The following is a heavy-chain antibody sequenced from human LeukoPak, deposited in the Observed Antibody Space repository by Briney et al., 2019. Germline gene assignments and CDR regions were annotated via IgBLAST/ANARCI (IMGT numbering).Heavy chain of an antibody. CDR3: ARVYIAYSDAFDI. J-gene: IGHJ3*02. Sequence: GGSLRLSCAASGFTVSSNYMSWVRQAPGKGLEWVSVIYSGGSTYYADSVKGRFTISRDNSKNTLYLQMNSLRAEDTAVYYCARVYIAYSDAFDIWGQGTMVTVSS. CDR1: GFTVSSNY. V-gene: IGHV3-66*01. CDR2: IYSGGST. D-gene: IGHD2-2*02.